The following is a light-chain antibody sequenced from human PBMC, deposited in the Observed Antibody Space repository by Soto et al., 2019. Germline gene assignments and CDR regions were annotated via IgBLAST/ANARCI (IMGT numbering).Light chain of an antibody. V-gene: IGLV2-14*01. Sequence: QSALTQPASVSGSPGQSITISCTGTSSDVGDYNYVSWYQQHPGKAPKLMIYEVSNRPSGVSNRFSDSKSGNTASLTISGLQAEDEADYYCSSYTSSTTLVFGTGTKLTVL. CDR3: SSYTSSTTLV. J-gene: IGLJ1*01. CDR1: SSDVGDYNY. CDR2: EVS.